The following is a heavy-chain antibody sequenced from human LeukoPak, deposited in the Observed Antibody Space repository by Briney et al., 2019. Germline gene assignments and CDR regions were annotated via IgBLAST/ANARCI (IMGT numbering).Heavy chain of an antibody. J-gene: IGHJ4*02. V-gene: IGHV1-2*06. CDR2: LNPNTGGT. D-gene: IGHD2-2*01. Sequence: ASVKVSCKASGYAFTAFYIHWVRQAPGQGLEWMGRLNPNTGGTIHAQKFQGRVTISSDTSISTAYMELSSLRSDDTAVYYCARVPDIYCPSTSCVDYWGQGTLVTVSS. CDR3: ARVPDIYCPSTSCVDY. CDR1: GYAFTAFY.